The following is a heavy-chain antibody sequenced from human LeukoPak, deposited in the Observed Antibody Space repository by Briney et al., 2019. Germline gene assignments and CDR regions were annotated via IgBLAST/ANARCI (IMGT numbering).Heavy chain of an antibody. CDR1: GFTFSSYG. D-gene: IGHD1-26*01. CDR3: AKDVNSGSYLAYFDY. J-gene: IGHJ4*02. Sequence: GGSLRLSCAASGFTFSSYGMHWVRQAPGKGLEWVAVISYDGSNKYYADSVKGRFTISRDNSKNTLYLQMNSLRVEDTAVYYCAKDVNSGSYLAYFDYWGQGTLVTVSS. V-gene: IGHV3-30*18. CDR2: ISYDGSNK.